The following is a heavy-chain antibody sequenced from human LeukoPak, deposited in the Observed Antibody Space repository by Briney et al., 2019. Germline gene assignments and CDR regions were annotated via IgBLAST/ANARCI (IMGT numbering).Heavy chain of an antibody. D-gene: IGHD2-8*01. J-gene: IGHJ6*03. CDR3: ARLAFCTNAVCFSNYYYSMDV. CDR1: GYSFTSYW. CDR2: IYPDDSDT. V-gene: IGHV5-51*01. Sequence: GESLKISCKCSGYSFTSYWIGWVRQMPGKGLEWRGIIYPDDSDTKYSPSFQGQVTISADKSISTAYLQWSSLKASDTAMYYCARLAFCTNAVCFSNYYYSMDVWGRGTTVTVSS.